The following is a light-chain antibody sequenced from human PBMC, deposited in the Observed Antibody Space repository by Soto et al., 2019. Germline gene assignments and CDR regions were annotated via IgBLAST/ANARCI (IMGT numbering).Light chain of an antibody. CDR1: QNINKY. CDR2: AAS. CDR3: QQSYGSPGA. V-gene: IGKV1-39*01. Sequence: DIHLTQSPSSLSASVGDSVTITCRSSQNINKYLNWYEHRPGKAPKLLIYAASSLQTGVPTRFRGAGAGTFFTLTISNLQLEDGASYYCQQSYGSPGAFGRGTKVEI. J-gene: IGKJ1*01.